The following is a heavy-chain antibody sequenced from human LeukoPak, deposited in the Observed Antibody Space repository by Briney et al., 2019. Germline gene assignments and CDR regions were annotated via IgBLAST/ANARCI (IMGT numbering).Heavy chain of an antibody. D-gene: IGHD3-22*01. J-gene: IGHJ6*03. CDR1: GYRFTNYW. CDR3: ARHSYDSSDFHYMDV. V-gene: IGHV5-51*01. CDR2: IYPSDSNT. Sequence: GESLKISCQGSGYRFTNYWIGWVRQMPGKGLEWMGIIYPSDSNTRYSPSFQGQVTISADKSISTAYLQWSTLRASDTAIYYCARHSYDSSDFHYMDVWGKGTTVTISS.